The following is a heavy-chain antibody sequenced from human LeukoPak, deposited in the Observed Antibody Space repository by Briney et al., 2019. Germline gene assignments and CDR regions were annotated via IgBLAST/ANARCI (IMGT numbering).Heavy chain of an antibody. J-gene: IGHJ5*02. V-gene: IGHV3-64*01. CDR1: GFTFSSYA. CDR3: ARAGGYCSSTSCYTWFDP. D-gene: IGHD2-2*02. Sequence: PGGSLRLSCAASGFTFSSYAMHWVRQGPGKGLEYVSAISSNGGSTYYANSVKGRFTISRDNSKNTLYLQMGSLGAEDMAVYYCARAGGYCSSTSCYTWFDPWGQGTLVTVSS. CDR2: ISSNGGST.